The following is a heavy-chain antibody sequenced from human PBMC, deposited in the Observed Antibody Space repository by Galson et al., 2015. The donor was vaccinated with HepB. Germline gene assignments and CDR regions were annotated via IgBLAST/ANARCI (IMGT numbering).Heavy chain of an antibody. D-gene: IGHD6-6*01. V-gene: IGHV3-21*01. CDR3: ARSIAARPSVGY. CDR2: ISSSSSYI. J-gene: IGHJ4*02. Sequence: SLRLSCAASGFTFSSYSMNWVRQAPGKGLEWVSSISSSSSYIYYADSVKGRFTISRDNAKNSLYLQMNSLRAEDTAVYYCARSIAARPSVGYWGQGTLVTVSS. CDR1: GFTFSSYS.